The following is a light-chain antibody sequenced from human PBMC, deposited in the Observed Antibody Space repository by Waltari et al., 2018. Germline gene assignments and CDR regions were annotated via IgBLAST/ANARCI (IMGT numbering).Light chain of an antibody. V-gene: IGKV3-15*01. J-gene: IGKJ2*01. Sequence: VVTQSPDTLSVSPGERATVSCRASQSVGDHVAWYQQRAGQPPRLLIYGASARATDIPARFSGSGSVTEFTLTISSLQSEDFAVYYCQQYDSWPPYTFGQGTKLEMK. CDR1: QSVGDH. CDR2: GAS. CDR3: QQYDSWPPYT.